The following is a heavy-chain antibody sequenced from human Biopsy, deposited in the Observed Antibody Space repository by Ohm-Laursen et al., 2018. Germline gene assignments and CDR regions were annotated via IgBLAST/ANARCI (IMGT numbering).Heavy chain of an antibody. CDR3: TRAKNSTGWPYYYFYGMDI. J-gene: IGHJ6*02. D-gene: IGHD2/OR15-2a*01. V-gene: IGHV4-59*01. CDR1: GCSISSDY. CDR2: VYYSGTT. Sequence: SQTLSLTCTVSGCSISSDYWSWIRQTTGQGLEWVGYVYYSGTTNYNSSLRRRVTISVDTSTNQISLRLQSVTAADTAIYYCTRAKNSTGWPYYYFYGMDIWGQGTTVTVSS.